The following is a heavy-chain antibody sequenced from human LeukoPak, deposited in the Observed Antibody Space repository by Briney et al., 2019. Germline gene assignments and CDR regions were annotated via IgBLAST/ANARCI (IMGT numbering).Heavy chain of an antibody. CDR1: GXSFTTYC. Sequence: GESLKISCKGSGXSFTTYCIGWVRQMPGKGVQWMGIINPADSDTRYSPSFQGQVTISADKSIRTAYLQWSSLKASDTAMYYCARYYYDSSGYHYSFDYWGQGTLVTVSS. D-gene: IGHD3-22*01. J-gene: IGHJ4*02. CDR3: ARYYYDSSGYHYSFDY. CDR2: INPADSDT. V-gene: IGHV5-51*01.